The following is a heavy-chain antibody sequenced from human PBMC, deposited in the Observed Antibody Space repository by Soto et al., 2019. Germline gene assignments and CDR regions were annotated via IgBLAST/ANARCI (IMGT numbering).Heavy chain of an antibody. V-gene: IGHV4-31*03. D-gene: IGHD3-22*01. CDR1: GGSISSGGYY. CDR3: ARVHYYDSSGYSFYFDY. Sequence: QVQLQESGPGLVKPSQTLSLTCTVSGGSISSGGYYWSWIRQHPGKGLEWMGYIYYSGSTYYNPSLKSRVTISVDTSKNQSSLKLSSVTAADTAVYYCARVHYYDSSGYSFYFDYWGQGTLVTVSS. J-gene: IGHJ4*02. CDR2: IYYSGST.